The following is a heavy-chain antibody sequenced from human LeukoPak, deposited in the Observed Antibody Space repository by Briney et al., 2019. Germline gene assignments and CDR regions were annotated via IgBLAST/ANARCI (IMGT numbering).Heavy chain of an antibody. CDR3: AGQDIVVVPLESSYAAY. V-gene: IGHV4-4*07. Sequence: SETLSLTCTVSGGSISSYYWSWIRQPAGKGLEWIGRIYTSGSTNYNPSLKSRVTMSVDTSKNQFSLKLSSVTAADTAVYYCAGQDIVVVPLESSYAAYWGQGTLVTVSS. CDR1: GGSISSYY. CDR2: IYTSGST. D-gene: IGHD2-15*01. J-gene: IGHJ4*02.